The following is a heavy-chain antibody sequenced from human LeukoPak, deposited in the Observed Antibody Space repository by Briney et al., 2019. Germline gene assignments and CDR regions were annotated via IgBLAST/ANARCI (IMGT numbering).Heavy chain of an antibody. J-gene: IGHJ6*03. CDR3: ARLRAYYYYMDV. Sequence: ASVKVSCKASGYTFTGYYMHWVRQAPGQGNEWMGWINPNSGGTNYAQKFHGRVTMTSDTSISTAYMELSRLRSDDTAVYYCARLRAYYYYMDVWGKGTTVTVSS. CDR1: GYTFTGYY. CDR2: INPNSGGT. V-gene: IGHV1-2*02.